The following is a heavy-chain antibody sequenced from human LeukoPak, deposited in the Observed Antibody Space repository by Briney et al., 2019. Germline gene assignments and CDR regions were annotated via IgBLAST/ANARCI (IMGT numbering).Heavy chain of an antibody. Sequence: GASVKVSCKASGGTFSSYAISWVRQAPGQGLEWMGGIIPIFGTANYAQKFQGRVTITRNTSISTAYMELSSLRSEDTAVYYCARNYGDYVFYYYYYYMDVWGKGTTVTVSS. CDR1: GGTFSSYA. CDR3: ARNYGDYVFYYYYYYMDV. D-gene: IGHD4-17*01. CDR2: IIPIFGTA. V-gene: IGHV1-69*05. J-gene: IGHJ6*03.